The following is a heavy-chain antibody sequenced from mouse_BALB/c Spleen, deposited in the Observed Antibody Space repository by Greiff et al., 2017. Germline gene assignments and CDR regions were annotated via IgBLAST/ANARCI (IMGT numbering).Heavy chain of an antibody. CDR3: ARDGGFLDY. V-gene: IGHV5-4*02. J-gene: IGHJ2*01. Sequence: DVMLVESGGGLVKPGGSLKLSCAASGFTFSDYYMYWVRQTPEKRLEWVATISDGGSYTYYPDSVKGRFTISRDNAKNNLYLQMSSLKSEDTAMYYCARDGGFLDYWGQGTTLTVSS. CDR1: GFTFSDYY. CDR2: ISDGGSYT.